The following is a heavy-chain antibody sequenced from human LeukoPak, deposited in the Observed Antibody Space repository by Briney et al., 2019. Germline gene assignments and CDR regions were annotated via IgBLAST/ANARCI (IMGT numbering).Heavy chain of an antibody. D-gene: IGHD3-22*01. J-gene: IGHJ4*02. CDR3: ARGGSYYDTSGYYYGY. CDR1: GFNVSSNY. V-gene: IGHV3-66*01. Sequence: GGSLRLSCAASGFNVSSNYLSWVRQAPGKGLEWISVIYSGGSTYYTDSVKGRFTISRDNSKNTLYLQMNSLRAEDTAVYYCARGGSYYDTSGYYYGYWGQGTLVTGSS. CDR2: IYSGGST.